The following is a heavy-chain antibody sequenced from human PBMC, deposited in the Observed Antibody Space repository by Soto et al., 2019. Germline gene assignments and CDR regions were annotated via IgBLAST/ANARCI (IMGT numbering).Heavy chain of an antibody. D-gene: IGHD5-18*01. J-gene: IGHJ4*02. V-gene: IGHV4-59*01. Sequence: SETLSLTCTVSGGSISNYYWSWIRQPPGKGLEWIGYVYYTGGTNYNPSLKSRVTISLDTSKNQFSLKLSSLTAADAAVYYCARDVHSYGLFDYWGQGTPVTVSS. CDR1: GGSISNYY. CDR3: ARDVHSYGLFDY. CDR2: VYYTGGT.